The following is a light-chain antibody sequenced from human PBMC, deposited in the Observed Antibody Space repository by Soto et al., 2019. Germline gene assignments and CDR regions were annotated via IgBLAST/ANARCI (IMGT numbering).Light chain of an antibody. CDR3: CSYVGIRNFV. CDR2: TNN. J-gene: IGLJ2*01. Sequence: QSVLTQPPSASGTPGQGVTISCSGSSSNIGSNAVNWYQQFPGTAPKLLIFTNNQRPSGVPDRFSGSKSGTSASLAISGLQSEDEADYYCCSYVGIRNFVFGGGTKLTVL. CDR1: SSNIGSNA. V-gene: IGLV1-44*01.